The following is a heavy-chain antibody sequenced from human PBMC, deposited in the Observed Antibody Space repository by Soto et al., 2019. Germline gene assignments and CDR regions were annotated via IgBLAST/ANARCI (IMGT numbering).Heavy chain of an antibody. CDR3: ARDGYGDYGY. CDR1: GYTFTSNG. D-gene: IGHD4-17*01. Sequence: QVQLVQSGAEVKKPGTSVKVSCKASGYTFTSNGISWVRQAPGQVLEWMGWISTYNGNTNYAQKLQGRVTMTSDTSTSIAYMELRDLRSDDTDVYYCARDGYGDYGYWCQGSLVTVSS. V-gene: IGHV1-18*01. J-gene: IGHJ4*02. CDR2: ISTYNGNT.